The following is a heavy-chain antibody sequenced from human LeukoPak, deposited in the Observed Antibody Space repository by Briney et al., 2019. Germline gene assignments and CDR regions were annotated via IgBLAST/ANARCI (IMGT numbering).Heavy chain of an antibody. CDR3: ARVRSGSYRISRWFDP. CDR1: GGSINNGGYY. V-gene: IGHV4-31*03. J-gene: IGHJ5*02. D-gene: IGHD1-26*01. Sequence: SETLSLTCTVSGGSINNGGYYWSWIRQHPVKGLEWIGYIHYSGNTYYNLSLKSRVAISVDTSKNQFSLRLSSVTAADTAVYYCARVRSGSYRISRWFDPWGQGTLVTASS. CDR2: IHYSGNT.